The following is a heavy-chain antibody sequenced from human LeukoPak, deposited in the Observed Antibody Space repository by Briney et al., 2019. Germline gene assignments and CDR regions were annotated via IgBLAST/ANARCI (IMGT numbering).Heavy chain of an antibody. CDR1: GYTFTTYG. V-gene: IGHV1-18*01. J-gene: IGHJ4*02. CDR3: ARADIIVVAGSTPVGSGFEY. CDR2: ISAHKGET. D-gene: IGHD2-15*01. Sequence: ASLKVSCKTSGYTFTTYGISWLRQAPGQGLEWMGWISAHKGETEYAQKFQGRVTMTREISTSTAYMELQSLTSDDTAVYYCARADIIVVAGSTPVGSGFEYWGQGALITVSS.